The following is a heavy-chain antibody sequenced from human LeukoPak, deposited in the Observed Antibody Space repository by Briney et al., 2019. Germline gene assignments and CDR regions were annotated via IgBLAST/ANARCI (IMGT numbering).Heavy chain of an antibody. CDR3: ASPTYYYDSSGYDY. Sequence: SVKVSCKASGGAFSSYAISWVRQAPGQGLEWMGGIIPIFGTANYAQKFQGRVTITTDESTSTAYMELSSLRSEDTAVYYCASPTYYYDSSGYDYWGQGTLVTVSS. V-gene: IGHV1-69*05. CDR2: IIPIFGTA. D-gene: IGHD3-22*01. CDR1: GGAFSSYA. J-gene: IGHJ4*02.